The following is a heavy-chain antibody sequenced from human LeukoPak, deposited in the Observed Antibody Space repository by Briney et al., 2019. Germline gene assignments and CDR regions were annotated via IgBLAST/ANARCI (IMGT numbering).Heavy chain of an antibody. CDR3: ARVQEDIVVVPAAIPHYYYGMDV. CDR2: ISWNSGSI. CDR1: GFTFDDYA. D-gene: IGHD2-2*02. J-gene: IGHJ6*02. Sequence: GGSLRLSCAASGFTFDDYAMHWVRQAPGKGLEWVSGISWNSGSIGYADSVKGRFTISRDNAKNSLYLQMNSLRAEDTAVYYCARVQEDIVVVPAAIPHYYYGMDVWGQGTTVTVSS. V-gene: IGHV3-9*01.